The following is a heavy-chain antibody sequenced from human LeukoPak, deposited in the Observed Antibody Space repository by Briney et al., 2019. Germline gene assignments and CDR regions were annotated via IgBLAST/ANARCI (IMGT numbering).Heavy chain of an antibody. J-gene: IGHJ4*02. CDR2: ISGSGGST. D-gene: IGHD3-3*01. V-gene: IGHV3-23*01. Sequence: PGGSLRLSCAASGFTFSSYAMSWVRQAPGKGLEWVSAISGSGGSTYYADSVKGRFTISRDNSKNTLYLQMNGLRAEDTAVYYCAKVHDFWSGYYTNYFDYWGQGTLVTVSS. CDR1: GFTFSSYA. CDR3: AKVHDFWSGYYTNYFDY.